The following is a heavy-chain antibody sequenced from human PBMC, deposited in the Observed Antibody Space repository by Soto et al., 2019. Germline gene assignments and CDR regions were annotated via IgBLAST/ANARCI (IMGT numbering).Heavy chain of an antibody. D-gene: IGHD6-13*01. J-gene: IGHJ4*02. Sequence: PGGSLRLSCAASGFTFSSYAMSWVRQAPGKGLEWVSAISGSGSNTYYADSVKGRFTISRDNSKNTLYLQMNSLRAEDTAVYYCAKEGQQLGGGYFDYWGQGNLVTVSS. CDR2: ISGSGSNT. CDR3: AKEGQQLGGGYFDY. CDR1: GFTFSSYA. V-gene: IGHV3-23*01.